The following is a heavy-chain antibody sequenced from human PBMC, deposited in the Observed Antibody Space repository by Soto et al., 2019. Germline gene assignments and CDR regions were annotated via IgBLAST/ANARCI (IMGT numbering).Heavy chain of an antibody. CDR1: GYSFTIYW. CDR2: IYPGDSDT. D-gene: IGHD2-21*01. J-gene: IGHJ1*01. Sequence: GEPLKISCNGAGYSFTIYWIGWVRQMPGKGLEWMGIIYPGDSDTRYSPSFQGQVTISADKSISTAYLQWSSLKASDTAMYYCARRDDSPTAEYFQHWGQGTLVTVSS. CDR3: ARRDDSPTAEYFQH. V-gene: IGHV5-51*01.